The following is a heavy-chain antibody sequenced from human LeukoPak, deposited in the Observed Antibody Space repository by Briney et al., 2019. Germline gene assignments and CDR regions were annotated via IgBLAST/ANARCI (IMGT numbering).Heavy chain of an antibody. J-gene: IGHJ4*02. CDR3: ARGAQYQPLPDY. D-gene: IGHD2-2*01. V-gene: IGHV4-59*01. CDR1: GGSISSYY. Sequence: SETLSLTCTVSGGSISSYYWSWIRQPPGKGLEWIGYIYYSGSTNYNPSLKSRVIISVDTSKNQFSLKLSSVTAADTAVYYCARGAQYQPLPDYWGQGTLVTVSS. CDR2: IYYSGST.